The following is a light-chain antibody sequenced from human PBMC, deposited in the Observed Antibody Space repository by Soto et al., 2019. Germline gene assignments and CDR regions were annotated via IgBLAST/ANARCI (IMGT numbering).Light chain of an antibody. CDR1: QSVGTF. CDR3: QQYNDWPLT. J-gene: IGKJ1*01. Sequence: EIVLTQSPATLSLSPGERATLSCRASQSVGTFFAWYQQKPGQAPRLLIYDAFTRATGIPARFSGTGSGTEFTLTISSLQSEDFALYYCQQYNDWPLTFGQGTKVDNK. V-gene: IGKV3-15*01. CDR2: DAF.